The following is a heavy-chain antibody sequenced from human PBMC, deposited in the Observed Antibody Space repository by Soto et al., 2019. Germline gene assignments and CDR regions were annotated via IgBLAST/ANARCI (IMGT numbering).Heavy chain of an antibody. J-gene: IGHJ3*01. D-gene: IGHD3-10*01. CDR2: IKGDGSSI. CDR1: GFTFSNYW. CDR3: ARVMPGHYGFDV. V-gene: IGHV3-74*01. Sequence: EVQLVESGGGLVQPGGSLRLSCEASGFTFSNYWMHWVRQVPGTGLVWVSRIKGDGSSINYAYSVKGRFTISRDNAKNTVFLQMDSLGAEDTAVYYCARVMPGHYGFDVWGQGTMVTVSS.